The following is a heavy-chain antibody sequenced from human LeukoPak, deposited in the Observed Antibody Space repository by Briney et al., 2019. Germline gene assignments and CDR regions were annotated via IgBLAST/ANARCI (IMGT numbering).Heavy chain of an antibody. J-gene: IGHJ3*02. Sequence: PGGSLRLSCAASGFTVSRNYMSGVRQAPGKGLEWVSVIYSGGRTYYADSVKGRFTISRDNSKNTLYLQMNSLRAEETAVYYCARQITYFYDSGGYWDAFDIWGQGTMVTVSS. V-gene: IGHV3-66*04. D-gene: IGHD3-22*01. CDR2: IYSGGRT. CDR3: ARQITYFYDSGGYWDAFDI. CDR1: GFTVSRNY.